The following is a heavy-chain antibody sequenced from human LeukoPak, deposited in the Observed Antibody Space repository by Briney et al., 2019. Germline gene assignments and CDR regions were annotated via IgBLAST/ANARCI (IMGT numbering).Heavy chain of an antibody. Sequence: GGSLRLSCAASGFIFSSYAMSWVRQAPGKGLEWVSAISGSGGSTYYADSVKGRFTISRDNSKNTLHLQMNSLRVEDTAVYYCAKWGPGYDFWSGVPHWGQGTLVTVSS. CDR3: AKWGPGYDFWSGVPH. J-gene: IGHJ4*02. V-gene: IGHV3-23*01. CDR1: GFIFSSYA. CDR2: ISGSGGST. D-gene: IGHD3-3*01.